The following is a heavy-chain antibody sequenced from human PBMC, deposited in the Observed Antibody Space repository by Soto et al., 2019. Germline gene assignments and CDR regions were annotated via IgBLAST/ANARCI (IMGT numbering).Heavy chain of an antibody. Sequence: PGGSLRLSCAAYGFTFSSYAMSWVRQAPGKGLEWVSVISSRGGSTYYADSVKGRFTISRDNSKNTLYLQMNSLRAEDTAVYYCAKDLPDPGYYWGQGTLVTVSS. J-gene: IGHJ4*02. CDR1: GFTFSSYA. V-gene: IGHV3-23*01. CDR2: ISSRGGST. CDR3: AKDLPDPGYY.